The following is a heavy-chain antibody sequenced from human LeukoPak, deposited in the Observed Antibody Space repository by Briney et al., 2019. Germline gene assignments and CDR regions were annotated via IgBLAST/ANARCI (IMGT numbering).Heavy chain of an antibody. J-gene: IGHJ4*02. D-gene: IGHD1-26*01. V-gene: IGHV4-38-2*02. CDR2: IYHSGST. CDR1: GYSISSGYY. Sequence: SETLSLTCTVSGYSISSGYYWGCIRQPPGKGLEWIGSIYHSGSTYYNPSLKSRVTISVDTSKNQFSLKLSSVTAADTAVYYCARVPGSYHFDYWGQGTLVSVS. CDR3: ARVPGSYHFDY.